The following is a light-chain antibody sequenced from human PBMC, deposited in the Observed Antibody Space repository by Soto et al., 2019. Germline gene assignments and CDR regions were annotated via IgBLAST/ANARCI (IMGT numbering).Light chain of an antibody. Sequence: EIVMTQSPATLSVSPGERATLSCRASQSVSSNLAWYQQKPGQALRLLIYGASTRATGIPARFSGSGSGTEFTLTISSLLSEDFAVYYCQQYNSWPLFGQGTRLEIK. V-gene: IGKV3-15*01. CDR2: GAS. J-gene: IGKJ5*01. CDR3: QQYNSWPL. CDR1: QSVSSN.